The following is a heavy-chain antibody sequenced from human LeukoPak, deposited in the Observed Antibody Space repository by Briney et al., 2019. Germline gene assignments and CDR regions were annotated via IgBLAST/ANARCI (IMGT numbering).Heavy chain of an antibody. CDR1: GFTVSSNY. D-gene: IGHD4-17*01. J-gene: IGHJ4*02. Sequence: GGSLRLSCAASGFTVSSNYMSWVRQAPGKGLEWVSVIYSGGSTYYADSVKGRFTISRDNSKNTLYLQMNSLRAEDTAVYYCARESYGDYAYYFDYWGQGTLVTVSS. CDR3: ARESYGDYAYYFDY. CDR2: IYSGGST. V-gene: IGHV3-66*01.